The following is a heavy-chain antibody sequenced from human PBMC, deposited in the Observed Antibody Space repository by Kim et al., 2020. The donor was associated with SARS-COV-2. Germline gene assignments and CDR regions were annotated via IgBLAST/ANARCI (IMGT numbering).Heavy chain of an antibody. J-gene: IGHJ4*02. Sequence: SETLSLTCTVSGGSISSSSYYWGWIRQPPGKGLEWIGSIYYSGSTYYNPSLKSRVTISVDMSKNQFSLKLSSVTAADTTVYYCACGGIAVAGTVRYWGQGTLVTVSS. CDR3: ACGGIAVAGTVRY. CDR2: IYYSGST. CDR1: GGSISSSSYY. V-gene: IGHV4-39*01. D-gene: IGHD6-19*01.